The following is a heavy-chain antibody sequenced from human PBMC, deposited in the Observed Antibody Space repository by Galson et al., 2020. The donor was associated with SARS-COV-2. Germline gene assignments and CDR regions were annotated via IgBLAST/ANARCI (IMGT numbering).Heavy chain of an antibody. J-gene: IGHJ6*03. V-gene: IGHV4-59*11. CDR1: GGSISSHY. D-gene: IGHD6-6*01. CDR2: FYYIGNP. Sequence: SETLSLTCTVSGGSISSHYWSWIRQPPGKGLEWIGYFYYIGNPNYNPSLKSRVTMSVDTSKNLFSLKLTSMTAADTAVYYCARVRGAAPGYYYMDVWGKGTTVTVSS. CDR3: ARVRGAAPGYYYMDV.